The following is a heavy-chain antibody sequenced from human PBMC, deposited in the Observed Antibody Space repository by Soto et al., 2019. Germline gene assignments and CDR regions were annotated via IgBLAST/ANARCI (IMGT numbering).Heavy chain of an antibody. CDR2: ISSSGST. D-gene: IGHD5-18*01. J-gene: IGHJ4*02. CDR1: GDSVSSDNYY. V-gene: IGHV4-61*01. Sequence: SETLSLTCIVSGDSVSSDNYYWTWIRQSPGKGLEWIGYISSSGSTYYNPSLKSRVTISVDTSRNQFSLKLTSVTAADTAVYYCARDTRGYSRAFDYWGQGTLVTVSS. CDR3: ARDTRGYSRAFDY.